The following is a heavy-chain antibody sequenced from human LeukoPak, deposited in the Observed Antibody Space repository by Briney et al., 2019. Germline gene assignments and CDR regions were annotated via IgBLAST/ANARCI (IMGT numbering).Heavy chain of an antibody. V-gene: IGHV4-34*01. CDR2: INHSGST. J-gene: IGHJ3*02. CDR3: ARARDSSGYYYVSRGIDAFDI. Sequence: PETLSLTCAVYGGSFSGYYWSWIRQPPGKGLEWIGEINHSGSTNYNPSLKSRVTISVDTSKNQFSLKLSSVTAADTAVYYCARARDSSGYYYVSRGIDAFDIWGQGTMVTVSS. CDR1: GGSFSGYY. D-gene: IGHD3-22*01.